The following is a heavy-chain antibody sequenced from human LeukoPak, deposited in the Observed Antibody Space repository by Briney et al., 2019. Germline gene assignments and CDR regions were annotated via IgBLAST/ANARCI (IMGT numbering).Heavy chain of an antibody. J-gene: IGHJ4*02. V-gene: IGHV4-34*01. Sequence: SETLSLTCAVYGGSFSGYYWSWIRPPPGKGLEWIGEINHSGSTNYNPSLKSRVTISVDTSKNQFSLKLSSVTAADTAVYYCARSPIAAAATEDYWGQGTLVTVSS. CDR1: GGSFSGYY. CDR2: INHSGST. CDR3: ARSPIAAAATEDY. D-gene: IGHD6-13*01.